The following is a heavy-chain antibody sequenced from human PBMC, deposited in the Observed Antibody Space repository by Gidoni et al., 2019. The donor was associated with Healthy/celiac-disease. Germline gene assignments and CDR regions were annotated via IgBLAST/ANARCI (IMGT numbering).Heavy chain of an antibody. CDR1: GFTFDDYS. J-gene: IGHJ6*02. Sequence: EVQLVESGGVVVQLGASLRLSCAASGFTFDDYSLHWVRQAPGKGLAWVSLISWDDGSTYYADSVKGRFTISRDNSKSSLYLQMNSLRTEDTALYYCAKDGMVRGVITYYYGMDVWGQGTTVTVSS. D-gene: IGHD3-10*01. CDR3: AKDGMVRGVITYYYGMDV. CDR2: ISWDDGST. V-gene: IGHV3-43*01.